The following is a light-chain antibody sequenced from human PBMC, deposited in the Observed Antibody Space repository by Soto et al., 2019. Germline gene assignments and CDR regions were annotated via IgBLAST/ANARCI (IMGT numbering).Light chain of an antibody. CDR1: QSISSW. J-gene: IGKJ1*01. CDR2: DAS. V-gene: IGKV1-5*01. Sequence: DIQMTQSPSTLSASVGDRVTITCRASQSISSWLAWYQQKPGKAPKLLIYDASSLESGVPSRFSGSGSGTEFTLTISSLQPDDFATYYCHSETFGQGTKVDIK. CDR3: HSET.